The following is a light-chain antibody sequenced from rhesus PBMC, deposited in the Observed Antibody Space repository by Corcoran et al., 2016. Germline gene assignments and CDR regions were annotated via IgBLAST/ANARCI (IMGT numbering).Light chain of an antibody. CDR2: GAS. V-gene: IGKV3-24*04. CDR3: LQSSNWPQT. CDR1: QSDSSY. J-gene: IGKJ1*01. Sequence: EIVMTQSPATLALSPGERATLTCRASQSDSSYLAWSQQKPGQSPRLPITGASSRATGIPDRFSGSGAGTEFTLTISSLEPEDVGVYFCLQSSNWPQTFGQGTKVEIK.